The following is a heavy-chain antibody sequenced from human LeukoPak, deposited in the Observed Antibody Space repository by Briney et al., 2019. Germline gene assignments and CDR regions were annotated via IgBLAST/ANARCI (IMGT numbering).Heavy chain of an antibody. CDR1: GFTFSSYS. V-gene: IGHV3-21*01. D-gene: IGHD5-18*01. J-gene: IGHJ4*02. CDR2: ISSSSSYI. Sequence: GGSLRLSCAASGFTFSSYSMNWVRQAPGKGLEWVSSISSSSSYIYYADSVKGRFTISRDNAKNSLYLQMNSLRAEDTAVYYCARDRIQLWLNHFAYWGQGTLVTVSS. CDR3: ARDRIQLWLNHFAY.